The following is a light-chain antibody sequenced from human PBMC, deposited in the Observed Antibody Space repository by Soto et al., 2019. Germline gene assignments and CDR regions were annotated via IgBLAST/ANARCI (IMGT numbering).Light chain of an antibody. CDR3: QQSYGTPRT. J-gene: IGKJ4*01. Sequence: DIQMTQSPSSRSASVGDRVTITCRASQSISSHLNWFQQKPGKAPKLLIYAASSLQSGVPSRFSGSGSGTYFSLTISSLQPEDFATYYCQQSYGTPRTFGGGTKVEIK. CDR2: AAS. V-gene: IGKV1-39*01. CDR1: QSISSH.